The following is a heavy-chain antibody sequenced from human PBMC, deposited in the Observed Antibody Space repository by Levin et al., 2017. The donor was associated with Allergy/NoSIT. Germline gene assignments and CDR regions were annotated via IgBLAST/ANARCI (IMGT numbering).Heavy chain of an antibody. J-gene: IGHJ4*02. CDR2: ISYDVNNT. CDR3: ARAPYDIMTTIDF. V-gene: IGHV3-30*15. Sequence: GGSLRLSCAASGFTFSDYSMHWVRQAPGRGLEWLAVISYDVNNTYYADSVKGRFTISRDNSENTLYLQMSSLRSEDTALYYCARAPYDIMTTIDFWGQGTLVGVSS. CDR1: GFTFSDYS. D-gene: IGHD3-9*01.